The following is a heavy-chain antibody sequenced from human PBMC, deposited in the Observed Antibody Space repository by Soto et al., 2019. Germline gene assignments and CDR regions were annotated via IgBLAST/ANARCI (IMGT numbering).Heavy chain of an antibody. D-gene: IGHD3-22*01. V-gene: IGHV4-31*03. CDR2: IYYSGST. Sequence: SETLPLTCTVSGGSISSGGYYWSWIRQHPGKGLEWIGYIYYSGSTYYNPSLKSRVTISVDTSKNQFSLKLSSVTAADTAVYYCARGTYDSSGYYYFNDYWGQGTLVTVSS. CDR1: GGSISSGGYY. J-gene: IGHJ4*02. CDR3: ARGTYDSSGYYYFNDY.